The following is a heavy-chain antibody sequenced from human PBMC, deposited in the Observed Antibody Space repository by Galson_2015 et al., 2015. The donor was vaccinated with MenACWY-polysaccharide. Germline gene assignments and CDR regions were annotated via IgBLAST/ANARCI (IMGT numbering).Heavy chain of an antibody. J-gene: IGHJ3*01. CDR3: AREGSRIVFLAFDF. V-gene: IGHV3-33*01. Sequence: SLRLSCAASGITASGNTFSGSGMHWVRQAPGKGLEWLAGIQYDGRNKVYADSVKGRFSISRDNPKNTLYLEMKSLRADDTAVYYCAREGSRIVFLAFDFWGQGTMVTVSS. CDR2: IQYDGRNK. D-gene: IGHD2-15*01. CDR1: GITASGNTFSGSG.